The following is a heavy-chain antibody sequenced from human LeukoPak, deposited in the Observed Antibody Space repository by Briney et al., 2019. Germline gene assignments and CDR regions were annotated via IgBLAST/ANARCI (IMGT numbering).Heavy chain of an antibody. V-gene: IGHV3-66*01. CDR3: AGWNRPDAFDI. CDR1: GFTVSSNY. D-gene: IGHD1-1*01. CDR2: IYSGGST. Sequence: GGSLRLSCAASGFTVSSNYMSWVRQAPGKGLEWVSVIYSGGSTYYADSVKGRFTISRDNSENTLYLQMNSLRAEDTAVYYCAGWNRPDAFDIWGQGTMVTVSS. J-gene: IGHJ3*02.